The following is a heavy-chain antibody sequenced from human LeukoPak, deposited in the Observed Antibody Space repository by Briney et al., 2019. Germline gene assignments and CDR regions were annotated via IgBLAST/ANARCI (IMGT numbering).Heavy chain of an antibody. D-gene: IGHD2-15*01. CDR1: GGSISSSSYY. CDR3: ARLPIPCCSGGSCYRHYYYYYMDV. V-gene: IGHV4-39*01. Sequence: SETLSLTCTVSGGSISSSSYYWGWIRQPPGKGLEWIGSIYYSGSTYYNPSLKSRVTISVDTSKNQFSLKLSSVTAADTAVYYCARLPIPCCSGGSCYRHYYYYYMDVWGKGTTVTVSS. CDR2: IYYSGST. J-gene: IGHJ6*03.